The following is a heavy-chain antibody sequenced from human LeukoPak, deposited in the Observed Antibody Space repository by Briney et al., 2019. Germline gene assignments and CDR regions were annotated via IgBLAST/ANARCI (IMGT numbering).Heavy chain of an antibody. CDR1: GFTFSSYS. CDR2: ISSSSSYI. D-gene: IGHD6-13*01. Sequence: GGSLRLSCAASGFTFSSYSMNWVRQAPGKGLEWVSSISSSSSYIYYADSVKGRFTISRDNAKNSLYLQMNSLRAEDTAVYYCARNNRQYSSSCYDYWGQGTLATVSS. V-gene: IGHV3-21*01. J-gene: IGHJ4*02. CDR3: ARNNRQYSSSCYDY.